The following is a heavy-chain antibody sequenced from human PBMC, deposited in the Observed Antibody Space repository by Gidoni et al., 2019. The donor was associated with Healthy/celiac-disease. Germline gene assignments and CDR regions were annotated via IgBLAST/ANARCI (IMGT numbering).Heavy chain of an antibody. Sequence: GKGLEWIGGINHSGSTNYNPSLKSRVTISVDTSKNQFSLKLSSVTAADTAVYYCARVGLGYSSSWADYWGQGTLVTVSS. D-gene: IGHD6-13*01. V-gene: IGHV4-34*01. J-gene: IGHJ4*02. CDR2: INHSGST. CDR3: ARVGLGYSSSWADY.